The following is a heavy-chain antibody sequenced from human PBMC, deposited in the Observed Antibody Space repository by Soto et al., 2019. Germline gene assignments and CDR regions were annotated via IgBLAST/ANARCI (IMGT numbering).Heavy chain of an antibody. V-gene: IGHV1-2*02. CDR3: ARSLMISESCMYV. J-gene: IGHJ6*02. D-gene: IGHD3-16*01. CDR1: GYTFTDYY. Sequence: ASVKVSCKASGYTFTDYYLHWVRQAPGQGLEWMGWINANSGGTNFAQKFQGRVTMTRDTSIDTAYMDLNRLRSDDTAVYFCARSLMISESCMYVWGQGTTVTVS. CDR2: INANSGGT.